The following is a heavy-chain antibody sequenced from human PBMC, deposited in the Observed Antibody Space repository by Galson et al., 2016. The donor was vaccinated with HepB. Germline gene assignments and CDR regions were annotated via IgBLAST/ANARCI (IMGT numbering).Heavy chain of an antibody. J-gene: IGHJ4*02. CDR1: GYSFARFW. V-gene: IGHV5-51*01. CDR2: IYPGDSDA. Sequence: QSGAEVKKPGESLRISCEASGYSFARFWIGWVRQLPGKGLEWMGIIYPGDSDARYSPSRQGQVTISVDKSINTAYLQWSSLKASDTAMYYCARQPLHSYGRSYLDLWGQGTLVTVSS. CDR3: ARQPLHSYGRSYLDL. D-gene: IGHD5-18*01.